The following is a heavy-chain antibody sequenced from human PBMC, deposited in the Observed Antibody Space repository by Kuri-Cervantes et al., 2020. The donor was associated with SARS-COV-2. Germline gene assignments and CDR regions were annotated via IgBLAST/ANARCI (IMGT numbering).Heavy chain of an antibody. V-gene: IGHV3-48*01. Sequence: GESLKISCAASGFTFSSYSMNWVRQAPGKGLEWISYISSGISTVYYADSVKGRFTISRDNAKNSLYLQMNSLRAEDTAVYYCARGGDIVVLPAAIGYYYGMDVWGQGTTVTVSS. CDR3: ARGGDIVVLPAAIGYYYGMDV. CDR2: ISSGISTV. J-gene: IGHJ6*02. CDR1: GFTFSSYS. D-gene: IGHD2-2*01.